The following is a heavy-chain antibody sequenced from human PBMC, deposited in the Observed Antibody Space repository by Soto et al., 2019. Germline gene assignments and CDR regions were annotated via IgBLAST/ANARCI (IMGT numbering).Heavy chain of an antibody. CDR3: TPIVVVPAAISYYYGMDV. D-gene: IGHD2-2*01. Sequence: GGSLRLSCTASGLTFGDYTMSWFRQAPGKWLEWVGFIRSKAYGGTTEYAASVKGRFTISRDDSKSIAYLQMNSLKTEDTAVYYCTPIVVVPAAISYYYGMDVWGQGTTVTVSS. J-gene: IGHJ6*02. CDR1: GLTFGDYT. CDR2: IRSKAYGGTT. V-gene: IGHV3-49*03.